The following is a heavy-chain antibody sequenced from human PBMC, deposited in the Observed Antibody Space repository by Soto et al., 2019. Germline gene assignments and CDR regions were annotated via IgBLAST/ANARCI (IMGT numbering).Heavy chain of an antibody. CDR1: GGSISSYY. V-gene: IGHV4-59*08. J-gene: IGHJ5*02. Sequence: PSETLSLTCTVSGGSISSYYWSWIRQPPGKGLEWIGYIYYSGSTNYNPSLKSRVTISVDTSKNQFSLKLSSVTAADTAVYYCARNRGYCSGGSCYSASYDPYNWFDPWGQGTLVTVSS. CDR2: IYYSGST. CDR3: ARNRGYCSGGSCYSASYDPYNWFDP. D-gene: IGHD2-15*01.